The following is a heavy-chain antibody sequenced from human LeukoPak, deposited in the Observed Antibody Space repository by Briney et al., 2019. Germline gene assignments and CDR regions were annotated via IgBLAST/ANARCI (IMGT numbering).Heavy chain of an antibody. D-gene: IGHD3-10*02. CDR2: ISSRSNYI. CDR1: GFTFSSYT. CDR3: AELGITMIGGV. J-gene: IGHJ6*04. V-gene: IGHV3-21*01. Sequence: GGSLRLSCAASGFTFSSYTMNWVRQAPGKGLEWVSSISSRSNYIYYADSVKGRFTISRDNAKNSLYLQMNSLRAEDTAVYYCAELGITMIGGVWGKGTTVTISS.